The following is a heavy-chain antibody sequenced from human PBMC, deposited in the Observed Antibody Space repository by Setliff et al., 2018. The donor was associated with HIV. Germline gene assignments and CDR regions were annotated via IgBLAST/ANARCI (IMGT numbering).Heavy chain of an antibody. CDR2: INPSGGST. D-gene: IGHD3-10*01. J-gene: IGHJ4*02. CDR3: TRASGFGELLHGYYTFGADY. V-gene: IGHV1-46*01. CDR1: GYTFTSYY. Sequence: GASVKVSCKASGYTFTSYYMHWVRQAPGQGLEWMGIINPSGGSTSYAQKFQGRVTINTDESTSTAYMEVTSLTSEDTAVYYCTRASGFGELLHGYYTFGADYWGQGTLVTVSS.